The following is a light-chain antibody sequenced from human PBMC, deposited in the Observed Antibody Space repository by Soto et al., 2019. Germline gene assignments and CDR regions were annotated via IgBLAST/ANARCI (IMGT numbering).Light chain of an antibody. V-gene: IGKV1-5*01. J-gene: IGKJ1*01. CDR2: DAS. Sequence: DIQMTQSPSTLSASVGDRVTITCRASQSISSWLAWYQQKPGKAPKLLIYDASSLESGVPSTFSGSGSGTEFTLTISSLQPDDFATYYCQQYTSWTFGQGTKVEIK. CDR1: QSISSW. CDR3: QQYTSWT.